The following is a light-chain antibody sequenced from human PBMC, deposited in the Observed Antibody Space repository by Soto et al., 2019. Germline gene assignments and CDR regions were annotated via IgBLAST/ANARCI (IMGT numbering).Light chain of an antibody. CDR1: QGIRNF. Sequence: DIQMTQSPSSLSASVGDRVTITCRASQGIRNFLAWYQQKPGKVPKLLIYAASTLESGVPSRFSGSGSGTDFTITISSLQPEDVATYYCQKYSSVITFGQGTRLEIK. CDR2: AAS. V-gene: IGKV1-27*01. CDR3: QKYSSVIT. J-gene: IGKJ5*01.